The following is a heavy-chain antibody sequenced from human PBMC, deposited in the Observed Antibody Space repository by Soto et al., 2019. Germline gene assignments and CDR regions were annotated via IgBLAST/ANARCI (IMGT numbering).Heavy chain of an antibody. D-gene: IGHD6-13*01. V-gene: IGHV3-30*18. CDR3: AKGPEAAGLFDY. J-gene: IGHJ4*02. CDR2: ISYDGSNK. Sequence: PGGSLRLSCAASGFTFSSYGMHWVRQAPGKGLEWVAVISYDGSNKYYADSVKGRFTISRDNSKNTLYLQMNSLRAEDTAVYYCAKGPEAAGLFDYWGQGTLVTVSS. CDR1: GFTFSSYG.